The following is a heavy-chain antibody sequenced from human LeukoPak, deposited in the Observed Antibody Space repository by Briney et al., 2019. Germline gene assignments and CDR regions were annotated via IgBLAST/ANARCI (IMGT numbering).Heavy chain of an antibody. V-gene: IGHV3-53*01. CDR1: GFTVSSNY. Sequence: PGGSLRLSCAVSGFTVSSNYMSWVRQAPGKGLKWVSLIYSGGGTYYADSVRGRFTISRDDSKNTLYLQMNSLRAEDTAVYYCVRRAGGYSHPYDYWGQGTLVTVSS. J-gene: IGHJ4*02. D-gene: IGHD4-23*01. CDR2: IYSGGGT. CDR3: VRRAGGYSHPYDY.